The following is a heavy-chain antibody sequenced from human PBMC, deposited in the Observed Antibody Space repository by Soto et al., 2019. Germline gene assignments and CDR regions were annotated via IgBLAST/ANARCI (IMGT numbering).Heavy chain of an antibody. CDR3: ARDATGSSSSVVYYYYGMDV. J-gene: IGHJ6*02. CDR2: INPSGGST. CDR1: GYTFTSYY. V-gene: IGHV1-46*01. D-gene: IGHD6-6*01. Sequence: GASVKVSCKASGYTFTSYYMHWVRQAPGQGLEWMGIINPSGGSTSYAQKFQGRVTMTRDTSTSTVYMELSSLRSEDTAVYYCARDATGSSSSVVYYYYGMDVWGQGTTVTVSS.